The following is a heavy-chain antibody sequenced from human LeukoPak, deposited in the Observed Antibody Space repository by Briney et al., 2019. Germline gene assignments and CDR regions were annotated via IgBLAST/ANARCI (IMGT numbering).Heavy chain of an antibody. CDR3: TSRRQLEGLEA. D-gene: IGHD1-1*01. Sequence: PSETLSPTCTVSGGSFTSFYWNWVRQPPGKTLEWIGYMYYSGTTNYNPSLQSRVTMSVDTSKNQFSLKLSSVTAADTAIYYCTSRRQLEGLEAWGQGALVTVSS. J-gene: IGHJ5*02. V-gene: IGHV4-59*01. CDR2: MYYSGTT. CDR1: GGSFTSFY.